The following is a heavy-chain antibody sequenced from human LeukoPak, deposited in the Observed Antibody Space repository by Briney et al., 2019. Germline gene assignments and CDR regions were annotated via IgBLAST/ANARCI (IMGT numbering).Heavy chain of an antibody. CDR1: GFTLSNYW. D-gene: IGHD3-10*01. V-gene: IGHV3-7*01. J-gene: IGHJ6*03. CDR2: IKQDGSEK. CDR3: ARGPLLWFGELLSRYYYYYYMDV. Sequence: PGGSLRLSCAASGFTLSNYWMNWVRQAPGKGLEWVANIKQDGSEKYYVDSVKGRFTISRDNAKNSLYLQMNSLRAEDTAVYYCARGPLLWFGELLSRYYYYYYMDVWGKGTTVTISS.